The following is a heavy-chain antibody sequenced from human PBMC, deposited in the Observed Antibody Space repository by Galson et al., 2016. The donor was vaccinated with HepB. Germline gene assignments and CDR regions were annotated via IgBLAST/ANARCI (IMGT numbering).Heavy chain of an antibody. D-gene: IGHD6-25*01. V-gene: IGHV1-18*04. CDR1: GYSFTNYA. CDR2: ISAYNGDT. J-gene: IGHJ4*02. Sequence: SCKASGYSFTNYAITWVRQAPGQGLEWMGWISAYNGDTKFAEKFQGRVTMTTDTSTSTAYMELRSLRSDDAAVYYCARYRAATAYSDFWGQGTLVTVSS. CDR3: ARYRAATAYSDF.